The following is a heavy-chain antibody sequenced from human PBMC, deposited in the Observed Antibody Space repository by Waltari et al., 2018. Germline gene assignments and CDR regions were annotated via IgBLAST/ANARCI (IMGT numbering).Heavy chain of an antibody. CDR1: GCTFSRYA. CDR2: ISGSGGST. V-gene: IGHV3-23*01. D-gene: IGHD3-3*01. J-gene: IGHJ5*02. Sequence: EVQLLESGGGLVQPGGSLRLSCAASGCTFSRYAMSWVRQAPGKGLEWVSAISGSGGSTYYADYVKCRFTISRDKSKNTLYLQMNRLRAEDTAVYDCAKARNFGVDLTWFDPWGQGTLVTVSS. CDR3: AKARNFGVDLTWFDP.